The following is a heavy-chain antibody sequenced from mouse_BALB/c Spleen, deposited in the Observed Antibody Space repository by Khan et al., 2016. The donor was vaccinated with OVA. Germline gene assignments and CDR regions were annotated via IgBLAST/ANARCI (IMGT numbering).Heavy chain of an antibody. J-gene: IGHJ4*01. V-gene: IGHV3-2*02. D-gene: IGHD1-1*01. Sequence: EVQLQESGPGLVKPSQSLSLTCTVSGYSITSNYAWHWIRQFPGNKLEWIGYISYSGSTNNNPSLKSRISTTRDTSKNQFFLQLNSVTTEDTATYYCARGTYFGYGMKYRGQRTSITDS. CDR2: ISYSGST. CDR1: GYSITSNYA. CDR3: ARGTYFGYGMKY.